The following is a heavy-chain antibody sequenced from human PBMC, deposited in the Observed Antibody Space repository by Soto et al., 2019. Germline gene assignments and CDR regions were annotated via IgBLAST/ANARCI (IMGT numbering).Heavy chain of an antibody. Sequence: PSETLSLTCTVSGVSISSSSYYWGWIRQPPGQGLEWIGCIYYSGSTYYNPSPKSRVTISVDTSKNQFSLKLSSVTAADTAVYYCARSYDSSGYYYALDYWGQGTLVTVS. D-gene: IGHD3-22*01. CDR1: GVSISSSSYY. CDR3: ARSYDSSGYYYALDY. J-gene: IGHJ4*02. V-gene: IGHV4-39*01. CDR2: IYYSGST.